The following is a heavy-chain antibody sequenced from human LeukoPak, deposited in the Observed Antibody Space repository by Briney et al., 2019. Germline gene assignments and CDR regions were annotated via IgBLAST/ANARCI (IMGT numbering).Heavy chain of an antibody. CDR1: GGSISSFY. D-gene: IGHD1-1*01. V-gene: IGHV4-59*08. Sequence: PSETLSLTCTGSGGSISSFYWSWIRQPPGKGLEWIGFISYTGSTNYNPSLKSRVTISVDTSKNQFSLKLSSVTAADTAVYYCARHSAGTTKDYWGQGTLVTVSS. CDR2: ISYTGST. J-gene: IGHJ4*02. CDR3: ARHSAGTTKDY.